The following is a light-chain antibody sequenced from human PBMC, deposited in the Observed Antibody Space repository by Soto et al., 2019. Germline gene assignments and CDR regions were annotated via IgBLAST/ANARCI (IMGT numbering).Light chain of an antibody. CDR1: SSDVGAYNY. J-gene: IGLJ2*01. CDR3: RSYTTSSTVV. CDR2: DVS. Sequence: QSALTQPASVSGSPGQSITISCTGTSSDVGAYNYVSWYQQHPGKVPKLMISDVSNRPSGVSDRVSGYKAGNTASLSISGRQTDDEAYYYCRSYTTSSTVVFGGGTKVPV. V-gene: IGLV2-14*03.